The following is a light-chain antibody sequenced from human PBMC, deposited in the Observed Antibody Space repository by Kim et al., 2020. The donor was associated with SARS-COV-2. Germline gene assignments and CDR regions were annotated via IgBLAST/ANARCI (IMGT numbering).Light chain of an antibody. V-gene: IGKV1-5*01. J-gene: IGKJ2*03. Sequence: DIQMPQSPSTLSASVGDRVTITCRASQSISSWLAWYQQKPGKAPKLLIYDASSLESGVPSRFSGSGSGTEFTLTISSLQPDDFATYYCQQYNSYSYSFGQGTKLEI. CDR1: QSISSW. CDR2: DAS. CDR3: QQYNSYSYS.